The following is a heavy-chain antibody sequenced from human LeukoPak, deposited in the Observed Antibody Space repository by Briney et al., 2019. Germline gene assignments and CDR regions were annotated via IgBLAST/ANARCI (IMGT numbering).Heavy chain of an antibody. J-gene: IGHJ6*03. CDR3: ARDRLSGGCYMDV. CDR2: IYYSGST. CDR1: GGSISSGGYY. V-gene: IGHV4-31*03. Sequence: SETLSLTCTVSGGSISSGGYYWSWIRQHPGKGLEWIGYIYYSGSTYYNPSLKSRVTMSTDTSNNQVSLRLTSVTAADTAVYYCARDRLSGGCYMDVWGKGTPVTVSS. D-gene: IGHD3-10*01.